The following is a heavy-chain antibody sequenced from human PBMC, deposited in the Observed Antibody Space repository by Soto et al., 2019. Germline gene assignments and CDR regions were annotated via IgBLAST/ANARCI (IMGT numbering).Heavy chain of an antibody. CDR3: ARGMWATGMDV. CDR1: GGSISSIY. V-gene: IGHV4-4*07. D-gene: IGHD5-12*01. Sequence: PSETLSLTCTVSGGSISSIYWNWIRQPAGKGLEWIGRIYGGGTTNYNPSLKSRVTLSEDTSKNQFSLKLSSVTAADTAVYYCARGMWATGMDVWGQGTTVTVSS. J-gene: IGHJ6*02. CDR2: IYGGGTT.